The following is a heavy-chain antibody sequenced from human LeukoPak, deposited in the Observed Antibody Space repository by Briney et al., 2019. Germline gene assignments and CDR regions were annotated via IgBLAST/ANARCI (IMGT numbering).Heavy chain of an antibody. CDR2: ISGSGGST. CDR1: GFTFSSYA. V-gene: IGHV3-23*01. D-gene: IGHD2-2*02. Sequence: GGSLRLSCAASGFTFSSYAMSWVRQAPGKGLEWVSAISGSGGSTYYADSVKGRFTISRDNSKNTLYLQMNSLRAEDTAVYYCAKGLRGYCSSTSCYTGQYFQHWGQGTLVTVSS. J-gene: IGHJ1*01. CDR3: AKGLRGYCSSTSCYTGQYFQH.